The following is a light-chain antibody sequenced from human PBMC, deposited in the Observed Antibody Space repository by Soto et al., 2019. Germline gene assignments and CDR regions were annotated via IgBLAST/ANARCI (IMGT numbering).Light chain of an antibody. Sequence: QSALTQPPSASGSPGQSVTISCTGTSSDVGGYNYVSWYQQHPGKAPKLMIYEVSKRPSGVPDRFSGSKSGNTASLTVSGLQAEDEADYYCSSYAGSKYVVXGGGTKLTVL. V-gene: IGLV2-8*01. CDR2: EVS. CDR1: SSDVGGYNY. CDR3: SSYAGSKYVV. J-gene: IGLJ2*01.